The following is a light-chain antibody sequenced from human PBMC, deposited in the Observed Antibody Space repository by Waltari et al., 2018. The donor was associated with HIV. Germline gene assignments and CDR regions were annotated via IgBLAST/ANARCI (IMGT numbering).Light chain of an antibody. J-gene: IGKJ2*01. V-gene: IGKV3-20*01. CDR1: QSVISSY. CDR2: GTS. Sequence: EIVLTQSPGTLSLSPGERATLSFRASQSVISSYVAWYQQKPGQAPRLLIYGTSSRATGIPDRFSGYGSGTDFTLTISRLEPEDFAVYYCQLYLASPPEYTFGQGTKLEIK. CDR3: QLYLASPPEYT.